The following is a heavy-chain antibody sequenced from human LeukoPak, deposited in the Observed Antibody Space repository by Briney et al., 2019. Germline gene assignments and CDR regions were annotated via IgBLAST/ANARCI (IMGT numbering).Heavy chain of an antibody. J-gene: IGHJ3*02. V-gene: IGHV4-59*01. D-gene: IGHD3-10*01. Sequence: PSETLSLTCTVSGGSISSYYWSWIRQPPGKGLEWIGYIYYSGSTNCNPSLKSRVTISVDTSKNQFSLKLSSVTAADTAVYYCARERYGSGSEAFDIWGQGTMVTVSS. CDR1: GGSISSYY. CDR2: IYYSGST. CDR3: ARERYGSGSEAFDI.